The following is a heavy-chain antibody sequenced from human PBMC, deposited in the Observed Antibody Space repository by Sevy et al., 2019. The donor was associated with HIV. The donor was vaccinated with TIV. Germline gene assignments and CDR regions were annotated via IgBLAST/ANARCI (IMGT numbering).Heavy chain of an antibody. Sequence: GGSLRLSCAASGFTFSNAWMSWVRQAPGKGLEWVGRIKSKTDGGTTDYAAPVKGRFTISRDDSKNTLYLQMNSLKTEETAVYYCTTDIVVVPAATEDAFDIWGQGTMVTVSS. D-gene: IGHD2-2*01. CDR3: TTDIVVVPAATEDAFDI. J-gene: IGHJ3*02. CDR2: IKSKTDGGTT. V-gene: IGHV3-15*01. CDR1: GFTFSNAW.